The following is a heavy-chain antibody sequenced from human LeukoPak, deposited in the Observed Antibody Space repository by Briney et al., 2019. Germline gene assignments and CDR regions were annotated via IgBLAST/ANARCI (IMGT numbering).Heavy chain of an antibody. V-gene: IGHV3-66*01. Sequence: GGSLRLSCAASGFTVSSNYMSWVRQAPGKGLEWVSVIYSGGSTYYADSVKGRFTISRDNSKNTLYLQMNSLRAEDTAVYYCAITPGPYDSSSYYYPFDYWGQGTLVTVSS. CDR1: GFTVSSNY. CDR2: IYSGGST. CDR3: AITPGPYDSSSYYYPFDY. D-gene: IGHD3-22*01. J-gene: IGHJ4*02.